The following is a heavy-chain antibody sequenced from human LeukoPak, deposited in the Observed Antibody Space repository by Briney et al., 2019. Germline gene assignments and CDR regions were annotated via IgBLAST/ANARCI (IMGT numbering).Heavy chain of an antibody. J-gene: IGHJ4*02. D-gene: IGHD1-1*01. CDR2: IYYSGSA. Sequence: SETLSLTCTVSGGSISGYFWSWIRQPPGEGLEWIGYIYYSGSANHNPSLKSRVTISMDTSKNQFSLKLTSVTAADTAVYYCARDLSNSYFDYWGQGTLVTVSS. CDR3: ARDLSNSYFDY. CDR1: GGSISGYF. V-gene: IGHV4-59*01.